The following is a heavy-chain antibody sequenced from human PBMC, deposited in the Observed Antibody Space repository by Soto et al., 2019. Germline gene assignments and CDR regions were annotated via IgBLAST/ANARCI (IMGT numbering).Heavy chain of an antibody. CDR1: GFTFSSYW. J-gene: IGHJ6*02. Sequence: PGGSLRLSCAASGFTFSSYWMHWVRQAPGKGLVWVSRINSDGSSTSYADSVKGRFTISRDNAKNTLYLQMNSLRAEDTAVYYCARDFVGATPRDYYYYGMDVWGQGTTVTVSS. D-gene: IGHD1-26*01. CDR2: INSDGSST. CDR3: ARDFVGATPRDYYYYGMDV. V-gene: IGHV3-74*01.